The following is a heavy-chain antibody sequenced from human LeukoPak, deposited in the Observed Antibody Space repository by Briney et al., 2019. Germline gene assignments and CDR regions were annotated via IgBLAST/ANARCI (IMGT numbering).Heavy chain of an antibody. J-gene: IGHJ4*02. CDR3: AKVSSYGRYLDRGYYFDY. CDR1: GFTFSSYA. CDR2: ISGSGGST. Sequence: GGSLRLSCAASGFTFSSYAMSWVRQAPGKGLEWVSAISGSGGSTYYADSVKGRFTISRDNSKNTLYLQMNSLRAEDTAVYYCAKVSSYGRYLDRGYYFDYWGQGTLVTVSS. V-gene: IGHV3-23*01. D-gene: IGHD5-18*01.